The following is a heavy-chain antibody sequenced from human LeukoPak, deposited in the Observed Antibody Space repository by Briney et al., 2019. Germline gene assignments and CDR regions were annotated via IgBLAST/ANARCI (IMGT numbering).Heavy chain of an antibody. CDR2: INPDRGGT. CDR3: ARCISILPSGFDP. J-gene: IGHJ5*02. D-gene: IGHD3-3*01. Sequence: ASVKVSCKASGYTFTGYYMHWVRQAPGQGLEWMGWINPDRGGTNYAQKFRGRVTMTRDTSISTAYVELSRLRSDDTAVYYCARCISILPSGFDPWGQGTLVTVFS. CDR1: GYTFTGYY. V-gene: IGHV1-2*02.